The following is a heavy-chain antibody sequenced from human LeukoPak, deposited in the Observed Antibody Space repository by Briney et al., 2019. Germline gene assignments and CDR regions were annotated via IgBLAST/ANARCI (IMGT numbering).Heavy chain of an antibody. V-gene: IGHV1-46*03. Sequence: ASVKVSFKASGYTFTSYYMHWVRQAPGQGIEWMGIINPSGGSTSYAQKFQGRVTMTRDTSTSTVYMELSSLRSEDTAVYYCARDWTTGTILDYWGQGTLVTVSS. CDR3: ARDWTTGTILDY. CDR2: INPSGGST. J-gene: IGHJ4*02. D-gene: IGHD1-1*01. CDR1: GYTFTSYY.